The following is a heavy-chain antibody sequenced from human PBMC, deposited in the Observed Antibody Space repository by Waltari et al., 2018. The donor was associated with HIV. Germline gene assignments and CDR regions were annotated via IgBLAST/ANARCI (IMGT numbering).Heavy chain of an antibody. CDR2: ISNYGSKK. Sequence: VQLVEAGGGVVQPGQSLKLACAGFGFTFSNFEMHWVRQVPGKGLEWVALISNYGSKKYSADPVKGRFTISRANSKNTLYLQMNSLRPDDTAVYYCVRALGDYWGQGTLVTISS. CDR1: GFTFSNFE. V-gene: IGHV3-30-3*01. J-gene: IGHJ4*02. CDR3: VRALGDY. D-gene: IGHD7-27*01.